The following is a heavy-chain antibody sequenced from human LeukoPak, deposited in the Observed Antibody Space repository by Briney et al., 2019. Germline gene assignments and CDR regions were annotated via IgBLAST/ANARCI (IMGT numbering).Heavy chain of an antibody. J-gene: IGHJ4*02. V-gene: IGHV3-53*01. CDR1: GFTVSSNY. Sequence: GGSLRLSCAASGFTVSSNYMSWVRQTPGKGLEWVSASASGGVTYYADSVKGRFTISRDISRNTLYLQMNNPRAEDTAVYFCAKGSSASGYEHWGLGTLVTVSS. CDR3: AKGSSASGYEH. D-gene: IGHD5-12*01. CDR2: SASGGVT.